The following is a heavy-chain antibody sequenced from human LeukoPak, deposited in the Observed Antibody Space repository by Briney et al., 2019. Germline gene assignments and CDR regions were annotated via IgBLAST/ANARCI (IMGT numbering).Heavy chain of an antibody. CDR3: ARERTATYDAFDI. V-gene: IGHV4-34*01. J-gene: IGHJ3*02. CDR1: GGSFSVYY. D-gene: IGHD2-2*01. Sequence: PSETLSLTCAVYGGSFSVYYWSWLRHPPEKGLEWIGEINHSGSTNYNRSLKGRVTISVDTSKNHFSLKLSSVTAADTAVYYCARERTATYDAFDIWGQGTMVTVSS. CDR2: INHSGST.